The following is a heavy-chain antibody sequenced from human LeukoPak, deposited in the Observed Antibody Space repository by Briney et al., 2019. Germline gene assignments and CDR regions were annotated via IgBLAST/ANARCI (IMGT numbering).Heavy chain of an antibody. Sequence: PGGSLRLSCEASGFTFSSDGMHWVRQAPGKGLEWVAVISYDGIKKYYVDSVKGRFTISRDNSKNTLYLQMNSLRAEDTAVYYCAAEGRYFDWLLTVLGYWGQGTLVTVSS. V-gene: IGHV3-30*03. D-gene: IGHD3-9*01. CDR2: ISYDGIKK. CDR3: AAEGRYFDWLLTVLGY. CDR1: GFTFSSDG. J-gene: IGHJ4*02.